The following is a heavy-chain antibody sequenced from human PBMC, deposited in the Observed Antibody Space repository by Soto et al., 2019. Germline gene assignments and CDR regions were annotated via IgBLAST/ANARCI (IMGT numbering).Heavy chain of an antibody. J-gene: IGHJ4*02. D-gene: IGHD1-1*01. CDR1: DGSISTYY. V-gene: IGHV4-59*08. CDR2: IFYTGST. CDR3: ARHSPFGNNWNYFDY. Sequence: QVQLQESGPGLVKPSETLSLTCTVSDGSISTYYWGWIRQPPGKGLEWIGYIFYTGSTNYNPSLKSRVTISVDTSKNQFSLKLSSETAADTAVYYCARHSPFGNNWNYFDYWGQGTLVTVSS.